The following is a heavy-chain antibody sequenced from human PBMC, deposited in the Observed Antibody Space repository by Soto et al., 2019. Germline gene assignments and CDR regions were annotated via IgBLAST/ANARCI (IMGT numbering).Heavy chain of an antibody. V-gene: IGHV3-48*03. CDR3: ARSGYNWNDGARGYFDY. Sequence: EVQLVESGGGLVQPGGSLRLSCAASGFTFSSYEMNWVRQAPGNGLEWVSYISSSGRTIYYEDSVKGRFTISRDNAKNALYLQMNSLRAEDTAVYYCARSGYNWNDGARGYFDYWGQVTLVTVSS. J-gene: IGHJ4*02. CDR1: GFTFSSYE. D-gene: IGHD1-20*01. CDR2: ISSSGRTI.